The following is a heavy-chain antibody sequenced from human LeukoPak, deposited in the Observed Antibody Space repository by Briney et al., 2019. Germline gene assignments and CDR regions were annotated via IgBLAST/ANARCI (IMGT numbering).Heavy chain of an antibody. CDR2: IGGDGGET. J-gene: IGHJ4*02. CDR1: GFXFSGYW. V-gene: IGHV3-74*01. D-gene: IGHD1-1*01. CDR3: ARALGRGRYFDY. Sequence: GGSLRLSCAASGFXFSGYWIHWVRQVPGKGLVWVSGIGGDGGETFYADSVKGRFTISRDNAKNTLYLQMNSLRAEDTAVYYCARALGRGRYFDYWGQGTLVTVSS.